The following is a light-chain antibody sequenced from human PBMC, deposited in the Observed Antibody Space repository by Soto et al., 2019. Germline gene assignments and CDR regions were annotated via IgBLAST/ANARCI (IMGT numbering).Light chain of an antibody. V-gene: IGKV3-20*01. CDR3: QQYADSPVT. Sequence: EIVLTQSPGTLSLSSGERATLSCRASQSVRSNYLAWYQQKPGQAPRLLIYGASSRATGIPDRFGGSGSGTDFTLTISRLEPEDFAVYFCQQYADSPVTFGGGTKVEIK. CDR2: GAS. J-gene: IGKJ4*01. CDR1: QSVRSNY.